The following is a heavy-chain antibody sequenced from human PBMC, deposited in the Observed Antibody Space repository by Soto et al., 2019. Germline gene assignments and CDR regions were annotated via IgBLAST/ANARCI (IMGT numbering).Heavy chain of an antibody. J-gene: IGHJ5*02. CDR3: ARTPDGSWPTWFDP. Sequence: SETLSLTCTVSGGSISSDYWNWIRQPPGKGLEWIGYIHSGSTNYNASLRSRVTISVETSKNQFSLKLGSVTAADTAVYYCARTPDGSWPTWFDPWGQGTLVTVSS. CDR1: GGSISSDY. D-gene: IGHD6-13*01. V-gene: IGHV4-59*01. CDR2: IHSGST.